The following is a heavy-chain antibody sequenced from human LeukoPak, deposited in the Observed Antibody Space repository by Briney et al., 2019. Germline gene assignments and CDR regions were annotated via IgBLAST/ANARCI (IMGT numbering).Heavy chain of an antibody. CDR3: AKDDSRGSGSSGWFDP. CDR1: GFTFSSYA. Sequence: SGGSLRLSCAASGFTFSSYAMSWVRQAPGKGLEWVSAISGSGGSTYYADSVKGRFTISRDNSKNTLYLQTNSLRAEDTAIYYCAKDDSRGSGSSGWFDPWGQGTLVTVSS. D-gene: IGHD3-10*01. J-gene: IGHJ5*02. CDR2: ISGSGGST. V-gene: IGHV3-23*01.